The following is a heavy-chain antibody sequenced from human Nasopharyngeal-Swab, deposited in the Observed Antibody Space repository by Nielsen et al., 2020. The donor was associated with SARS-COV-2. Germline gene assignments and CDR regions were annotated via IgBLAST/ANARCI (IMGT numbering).Heavy chain of an antibody. Sequence: WIREPLGKGLERVSYISSSRSYIYYADSVKGRFTISKDNAKNSLYMQMNSLRAEDTAVYYCARDTEFNYYGSPRCYYYGMDVWGQGTTVTVSS. V-gene: IGHV3-21*01. CDR2: ISSSRSYI. D-gene: IGHD3-10*01. J-gene: IGHJ6*02. CDR3: ARDTEFNYYGSPRCYYYGMDV.